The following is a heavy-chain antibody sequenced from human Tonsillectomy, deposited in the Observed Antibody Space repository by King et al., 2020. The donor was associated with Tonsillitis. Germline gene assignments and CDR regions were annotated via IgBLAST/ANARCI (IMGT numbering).Heavy chain of an antibody. CDR1: GFNFNTSE. D-gene: IGHD6-6*01. Sequence: VQLVESGGGLVQPGESLRLSCAASGFNFNTSEMIWVRRAPGKGLEWISYIESSATSNYYSDSVKGRFTISRDNAKNALFLQLNSLRVEDTAVYYCARNSITGRHFFDHWGQGTLVTVSS. J-gene: IGHJ4*02. V-gene: IGHV3-48*03. CDR3: ARNSITGRHFFDH. CDR2: IESSATSN.